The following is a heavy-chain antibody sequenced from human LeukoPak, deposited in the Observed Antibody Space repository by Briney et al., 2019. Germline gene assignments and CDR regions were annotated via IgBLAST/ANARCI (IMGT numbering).Heavy chain of an antibody. D-gene: IGHD3-22*01. J-gene: IGHJ4*02. Sequence: GASVKVSCKTSGYTFTGYYMHWVRQAPGQGLEWMGWINPNSGDTNYAQKLQGRVTMTRDTSISTAYMELSRLISDDTAVYYCARDPGDSSGYLSQSDYWGQGTLVTVSS. CDR2: INPNSGDT. CDR3: ARDPGDSSGYLSQSDY. V-gene: IGHV1-2*02. CDR1: GYTFTGYY.